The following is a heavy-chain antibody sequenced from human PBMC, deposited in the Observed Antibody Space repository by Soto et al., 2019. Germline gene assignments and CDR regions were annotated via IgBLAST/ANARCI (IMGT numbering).Heavy chain of an antibody. CDR3: ASQKTVIRGPLSSNWFDP. D-gene: IGHD1-1*01. CDR1: GYTFTDYW. V-gene: IGHV5-51*01. CDR2: IYPGDSDT. J-gene: IGHJ5*02. Sequence: GESLKISCKGYGYTFTDYWIGWVRPMPGKGLELIGLIYPGDSDTRYSPSFQGRVTISADKSISTAFLQWSRLRSSDTAMYYCASQKTVIRGPLSSNWFDPWGQGTLVTVSS.